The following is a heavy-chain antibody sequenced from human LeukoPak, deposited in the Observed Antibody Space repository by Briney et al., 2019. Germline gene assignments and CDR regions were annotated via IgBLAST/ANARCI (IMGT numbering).Heavy chain of an antibody. V-gene: IGHV1-46*01. CDR2: INPSGGST. J-gene: IGHJ4*02. Sequence: GASVKVSCKASGYTFTSYYMHWVRQAPGQGLEWMGIINPSGGSTSYAQKFQGRVTMTRDTSTSTVYMELSSQRSENTAVYYCARSGHQNFDYRGQGTLVSVSS. CDR1: GYTFTSYY. D-gene: IGHD1-14*01. CDR3: ARSGHQNFDY.